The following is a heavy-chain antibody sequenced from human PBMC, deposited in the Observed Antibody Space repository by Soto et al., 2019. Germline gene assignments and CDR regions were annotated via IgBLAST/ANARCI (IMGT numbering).Heavy chain of an antibody. Sequence: EVKVVESGGGLAQPGGSLRLSCAASGFTFSTYWMHWVRQVPGKGLVWVSRIKGDGSSLSYADSVKGRFTISRDNVENTVYLQMGSLRADDTALYYCARGLKNYYGVDVWGQGTTVTVSS. J-gene: IGHJ6*02. CDR3: ARGLKNYYGVDV. CDR2: IKGDGSSL. CDR1: GFTFSTYW. V-gene: IGHV3-74*01.